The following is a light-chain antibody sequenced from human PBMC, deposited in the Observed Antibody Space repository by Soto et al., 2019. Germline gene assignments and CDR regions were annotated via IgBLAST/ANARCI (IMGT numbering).Light chain of an antibody. Sequence: QSAPTRPPSASGSPGQSVTFSCTGTSSDVGGYNYVSWYQQYPGKAPKLMIYEVYKRHSGVPDRFSGSKSGNTASLTVSGLQPEDEADYYCSAYAGSSTWVFGEGTKLTVL. CDR1: SSDVGGYNY. CDR2: EVY. J-gene: IGLJ2*01. CDR3: SAYAGSSTWV. V-gene: IGLV2-8*01.